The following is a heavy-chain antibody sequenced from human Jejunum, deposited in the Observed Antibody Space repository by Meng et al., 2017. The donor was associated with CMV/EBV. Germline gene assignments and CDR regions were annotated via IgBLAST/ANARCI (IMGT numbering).Heavy chain of an antibody. D-gene: IGHD6-13*01. Sequence: EVQLVESGRGLVQPGGSLRLSCAASDFIFNKYWMDWVRQAPGKGLVWVSHINSDGTSTNYADSVKGRFTISRDNAKNTLYLQMSSLTADDTAVYYCVRVEEQLSWGQGSLVTASS. J-gene: IGHJ5*02. CDR1: DFIFNKYW. V-gene: IGHV3-74*01. CDR2: INSDGTST. CDR3: VRVEEQLS.